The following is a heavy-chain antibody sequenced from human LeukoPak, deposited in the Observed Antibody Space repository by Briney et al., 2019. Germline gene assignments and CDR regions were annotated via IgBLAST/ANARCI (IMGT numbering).Heavy chain of an antibody. CDR2: INHSGST. V-gene: IGHV4-34*01. CDR1: GGSFSGYY. Sequence: SSETLSLTCAVYGGSFSGYYWSWIRQPPWKGLEWIGEINHSGSTNYNPSLKSRVTISVDTSKNQFSLKLSSVTAADTAVYYCAGVIREGYSYGNYYYYGMDVWGQGTTVTVSS. D-gene: IGHD5-18*01. CDR3: AGVIREGYSYGNYYYYGMDV. J-gene: IGHJ6*02.